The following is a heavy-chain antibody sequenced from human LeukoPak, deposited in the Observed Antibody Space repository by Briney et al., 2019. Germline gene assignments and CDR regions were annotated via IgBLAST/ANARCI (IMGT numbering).Heavy chain of an antibody. D-gene: IGHD3-22*01. CDR3: VSRAFDSSGYQDDAFDI. CDR1: GFTFSSYA. J-gene: IGHJ3*02. Sequence: GGSLRLSCAASGFTFSSYAMSWVRQAPGKGLEWVSAISGSGGSTYYADSVKGRFTISRDNSKNTLYLQMNSLRAEDTAVYYCVSRAFDSSGYQDDAFDIWGQGTMVTVSS. CDR2: ISGSGGST. V-gene: IGHV3-23*01.